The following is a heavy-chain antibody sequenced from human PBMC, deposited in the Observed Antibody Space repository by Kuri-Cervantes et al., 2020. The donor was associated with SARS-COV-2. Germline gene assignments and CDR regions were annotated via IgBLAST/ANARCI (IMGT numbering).Heavy chain of an antibody. Sequence: ASVEVSCKASGYNFTGYYLHWVRQAPGQGLEWMGWINPNSGGTNYAQKLQGWITMTRDTSISTVYLELSRLRSDDTAVYYCARSTPFQRLVVISQGGVFDIWGQGTMVTVSS. D-gene: IGHD3-22*01. CDR3: ARSTPFQRLVVISQGGVFDI. V-gene: IGHV1-2*04. CDR2: INPNSGGT. CDR1: GYNFTGYY. J-gene: IGHJ3*02.